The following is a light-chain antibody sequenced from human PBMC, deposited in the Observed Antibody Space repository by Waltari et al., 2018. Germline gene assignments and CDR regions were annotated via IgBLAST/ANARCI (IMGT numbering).Light chain of an antibody. V-gene: IGLV2-8*01. CDR1: SSDVGKDKY. CDR3: CSYSGDNSFL. J-gene: IGLJ2*01. CDR2: DVN. Sequence: QSALTQPPSASGSPGQSVTISCTGASSDVGKDKYVSWYQQHPGKAPKLIIYDVNTRPAGVPDRFSGYKSGNTASLTVSGLQAEDEADYFCCSYSGDNSFLFGGGTKLTVL.